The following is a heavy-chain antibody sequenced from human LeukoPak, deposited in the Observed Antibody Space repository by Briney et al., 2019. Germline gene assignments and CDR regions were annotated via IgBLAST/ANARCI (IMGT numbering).Heavy chain of an antibody. CDR3: AKDSSSWYSLIDY. J-gene: IGHJ4*02. D-gene: IGHD6-13*01. V-gene: IGHV3-9*01. Sequence: GGSLRLSCAAPGFTFDDYAMPWGRQAPGEGLEWGSGISWNSGSIGYADSVKGRFTISRDNAKNSLYLQMNSLRTEDTALYYCAKDSSSWYSLIDYWGQGTLVTVSS. CDR2: ISWNSGSI. CDR1: GFTFDDYA.